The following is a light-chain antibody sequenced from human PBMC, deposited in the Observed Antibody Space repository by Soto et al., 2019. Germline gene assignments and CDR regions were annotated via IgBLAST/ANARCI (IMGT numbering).Light chain of an antibody. J-gene: IGLJ1*01. CDR1: SSDIGTYIY. CDR3: SSFAGSNNYV. CDR2: EVT. V-gene: IGLV2-8*01. Sequence: QSALTQPASVSGSPGQSITISCTGTSSDIGTYIYVSWYQQHPGKAPKLMIYEVTKRPSGVPDRFSGSKSGNTASLTVSGLQAEDEAEYYCSSFAGSNNYVFGTGTKLTVL.